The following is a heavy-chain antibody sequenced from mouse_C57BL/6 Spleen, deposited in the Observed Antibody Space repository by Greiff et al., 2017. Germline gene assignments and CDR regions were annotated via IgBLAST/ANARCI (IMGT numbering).Heavy chain of an antibody. CDR1: GYTFTDYY. Sequence: VQLQQSGPELVKPGASVKISCKASGYTFTDYYMNWVKQSHGKSLEWIGDINPNNGGTSYNQKFKGKATLTVDKSSSTAYMELRSLTSEDSAVYYCARGTGTEGSYWGQGTSVTVSS. V-gene: IGHV1-26*01. D-gene: IGHD4-1*01. CDR2: INPNNGGT. CDR3: ARGTGTEGSY. J-gene: IGHJ4*01.